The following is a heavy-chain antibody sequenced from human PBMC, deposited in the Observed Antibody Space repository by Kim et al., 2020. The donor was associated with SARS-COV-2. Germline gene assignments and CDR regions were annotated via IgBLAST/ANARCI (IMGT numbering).Heavy chain of an antibody. CDR2: IIPIFGTA. J-gene: IGHJ6*04. V-gene: IGHV1-69*13. D-gene: IGHD3-10*01. CDR3: AVRTYYYGSGSYPYGMDV. Sequence: SVKVSCKASGGTFSSYAISWVRQAPGQGLEWMGGIIPIFGTANYAQKFQGRVTITADESTSTAYMELSSLRSEDTAVYYCAVRTYYYGSGSYPYGMDVWSEGTTVTVSS. CDR1: GGTFSSYA.